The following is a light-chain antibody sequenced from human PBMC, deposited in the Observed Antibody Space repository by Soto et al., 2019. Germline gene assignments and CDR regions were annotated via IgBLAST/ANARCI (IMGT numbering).Light chain of an antibody. V-gene: IGKV4-1*01. J-gene: IGKJ1*01. Sequence: DIVMTQSPDSLSVSLGERATINCKSSQSVLSSSNNKNCLAWYQQKPGQPPKLLIYWASTRESGVPDRFGGGGSGTDFTLTIRSLQAEDVAVYYCQQYYDIPRTFGQGTKVEI. CDR1: QSVLSSSNNKNC. CDR2: WAS. CDR3: QQYYDIPRT.